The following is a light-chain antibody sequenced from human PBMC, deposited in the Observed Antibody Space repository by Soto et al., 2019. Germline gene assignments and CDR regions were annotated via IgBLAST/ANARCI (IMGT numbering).Light chain of an antibody. V-gene: IGLV3-21*04. CDR1: NIGSKS. J-gene: IGLJ2*01. Sequence: SYELTQPPSVSVAPGKTARITCGGNNIGSKSVPWYQQKPGQAPVLVIYYDSDRPSGIPERFSGSNSGNTDTLTISRGEAGDEADYYCQVWDSSSDHPVFGGGTQLTVL. CDR2: YDS. CDR3: QVWDSSSDHPV.